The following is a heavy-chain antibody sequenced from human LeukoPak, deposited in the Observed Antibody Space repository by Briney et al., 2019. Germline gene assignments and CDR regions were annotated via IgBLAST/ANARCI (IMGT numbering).Heavy chain of an antibody. CDR3: AKGKMTAYLSWFDP. V-gene: IGHV3-23*01. CDR1: GFTFNSYA. D-gene: IGHD3-9*01. CDR2: ISPSGDTS. Sequence: GGSLRLSCAASGFTFNSYAMSWVRQAPGKGLEWVSVISPSGDTSYYADSVKGRFTISRDNSRNTLNLQMSSLRAEDTAIYYCAKGKMTAYLSWFDPWGQGTLVTVSS. J-gene: IGHJ5*02.